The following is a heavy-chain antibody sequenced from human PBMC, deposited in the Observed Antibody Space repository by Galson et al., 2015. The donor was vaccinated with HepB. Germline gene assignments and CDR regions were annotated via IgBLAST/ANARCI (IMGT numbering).Heavy chain of an antibody. CDR3: ARSYSSGQDY. CDR1: GYTFTNYG. D-gene: IGHD6-19*01. V-gene: IGHV1-18*01. CDR2: ISTYYNNT. J-gene: IGHJ4*02. Sequence: SCKASGYTFTNYGISWVRQAPGQGLEWMGWISTYYNNTDYAQNFQGRVTMTTDTSTSTAYMELRSLRSDDTAVYYCARSYSSGQDYWGQGTLVTVSS.